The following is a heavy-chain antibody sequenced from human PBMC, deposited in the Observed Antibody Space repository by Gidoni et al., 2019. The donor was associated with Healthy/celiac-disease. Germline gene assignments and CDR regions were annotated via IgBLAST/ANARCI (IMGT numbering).Heavy chain of an antibody. Sequence: EVQLLESGGGLVQPGGSLRLSCAASGFTFRSYAMSWVRQAPGKGLEWVSAISGSGGSTYYADSVKGRFTISRDNSKNTLYLQMNSLRAEDTAVYYCAKAGYCSSTSCYYYYGMDVWGQGTTVTVSS. J-gene: IGHJ6*02. CDR3: AKAGYCSSTSCYYYYGMDV. CDR1: GFTFRSYA. CDR2: ISGSGGST. D-gene: IGHD2-2*01. V-gene: IGHV3-23*01.